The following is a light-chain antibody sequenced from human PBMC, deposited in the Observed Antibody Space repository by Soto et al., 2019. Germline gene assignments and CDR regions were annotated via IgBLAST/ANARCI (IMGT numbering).Light chain of an antibody. Sequence: DIVMTQSPSTLSLSAGDRATLSCRASQSISSWLAWYQQKPGQAPRLLIYNASNRASGIPARFSGSGSGTDFTLTISSLQPEDFAVYYCQQYSNYSLTFGGGTKVEIK. CDR2: NAS. J-gene: IGKJ4*01. CDR3: QQYSNYSLT. CDR1: QSISSW. V-gene: IGKV3-11*01.